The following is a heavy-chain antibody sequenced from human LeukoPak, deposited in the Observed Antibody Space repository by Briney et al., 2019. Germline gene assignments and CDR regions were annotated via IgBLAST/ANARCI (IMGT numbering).Heavy chain of an antibody. Sequence: SETLSLTCAVYGGSFSPYYWSWIRQPPGKGLEWIGEINHSGSTNYNPSLKSRVTISVDTSKNQFSLRLSSVTAADTAVYYCARGGFSCGGDCYVDYWGQGTLVTVCS. J-gene: IGHJ4*02. CDR2: INHSGST. CDR1: GGSFSPYY. D-gene: IGHD2-21*02. V-gene: IGHV4-34*01. CDR3: ARGGFSCGGDCYVDY.